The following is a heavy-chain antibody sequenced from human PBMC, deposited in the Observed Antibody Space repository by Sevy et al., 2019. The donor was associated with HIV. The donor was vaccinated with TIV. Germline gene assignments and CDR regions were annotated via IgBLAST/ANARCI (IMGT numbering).Heavy chain of an antibody. CDR3: ARGFSSCWYVIDEYDY. J-gene: IGHJ4*02. CDR1: GYTFTSYD. D-gene: IGHD6-19*01. CDR2: MNPNSGNT. Sequence: ASVKVSCKASGYTFTSYDINWVRQATGQGLEWMGWMNPNSGNTGYAQKFQGRVTMTRHTSISTAYMELSSLRSEDTAVYYCARGFSSCWYVIDEYDYWGQGTLVTVSS. V-gene: IGHV1-8*01.